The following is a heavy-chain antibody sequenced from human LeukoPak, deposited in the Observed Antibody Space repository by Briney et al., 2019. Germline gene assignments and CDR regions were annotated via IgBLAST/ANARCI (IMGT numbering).Heavy chain of an antibody. V-gene: IGHV1-18*01. CDR1: GYTFASYG. CDR3: ARGAYRAAVARKFPFDY. D-gene: IGHD6-19*01. Sequence: ASVKVSCKASGYTFASYGISWVRQAPGQGLEWMGWISAYNGNTNYAQKLQGRVTMTTGTSTSTAYMELRSLRSDDTAVYYCARGAYRAAVARKFPFDYWGQGTLVTVSS. J-gene: IGHJ4*02. CDR2: ISAYNGNT.